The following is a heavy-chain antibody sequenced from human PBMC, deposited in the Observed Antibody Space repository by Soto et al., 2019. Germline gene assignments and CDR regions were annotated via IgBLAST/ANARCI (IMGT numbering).Heavy chain of an antibody. Sequence: SETLSLTCTVSGGSLSSHYWTWIRQSPGKGLEWIGYVYFSGNTNYNPSLKSRVTISIDTSKNQFSLRLASVTAADTAFYYCGSVRPSGYVLSWGQGXLVTVYS. CDR1: GGSLSSHY. V-gene: IGHV4-59*11. J-gene: IGHJ5*02. CDR2: VYFSGNT. D-gene: IGHD6-25*01. CDR3: GSVRPSGYVLS.